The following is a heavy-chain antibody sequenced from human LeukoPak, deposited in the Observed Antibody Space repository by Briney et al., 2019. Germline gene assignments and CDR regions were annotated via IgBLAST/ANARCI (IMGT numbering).Heavy chain of an antibody. CDR1: GYSISSGYY. D-gene: IGHD3-22*01. J-gene: IGHJ3*02. CDR2: IYHSGST. V-gene: IGHV4-38-2*02. CDR3: AKSNGYGLIDI. Sequence: SETLSLTCTVSGYSISSGYYWGWIRQSPGKGLEWIGSIYHSGSTYYNPSLKSRVTISLDTSRNQFSLKLNSVTAADTAVYYCAKSNGYGLIDIWGQGTMVTVSS.